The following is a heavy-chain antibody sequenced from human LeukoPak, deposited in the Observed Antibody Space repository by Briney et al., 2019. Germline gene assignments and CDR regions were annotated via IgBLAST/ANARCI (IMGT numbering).Heavy chain of an antibody. V-gene: IGHV1-69*13. J-gene: IGHJ4*02. CDR3: ARGAPDILTGWPPGFDY. Sequence: GASVKVSCKASGGTFSSYAISWVRQAPGQGLEWMGGIIPIFGTANYAQKFQGRATITADESTSTAYMELSSLRSKDTAVYYCARGAPDILTGWPPGFDYWGQGTLVTVSP. CDR1: GGTFSSYA. CDR2: IIPIFGTA. D-gene: IGHD3-9*01.